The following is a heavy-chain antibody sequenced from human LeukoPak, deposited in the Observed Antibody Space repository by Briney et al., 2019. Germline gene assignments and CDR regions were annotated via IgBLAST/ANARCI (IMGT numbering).Heavy chain of an antibody. CDR3: ARDLVVVAATGNWFDP. V-gene: IGHV1-2*02. CDR2: INPNSGGT. Sequence: ASVKVSCKASGYTFTGYYMHWVRQAPGQGLEWMGWINPNSGGTNYAQKFQGRVTMTRDTSISTAYMELSRLRSDDTAVYYCARDLVVVAATGNWFDPWGQGTLVTVSS. CDR1: GYTFTGYY. J-gene: IGHJ5*02. D-gene: IGHD2-15*01.